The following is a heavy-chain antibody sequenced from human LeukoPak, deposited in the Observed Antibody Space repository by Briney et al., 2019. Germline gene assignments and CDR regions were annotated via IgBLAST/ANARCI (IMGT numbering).Heavy chain of an antibody. Sequence: GGSLRLSCAASGFTFSSYGMHWVRQAPGKGLEWVAFIRYDGSNKYYADSVKGRFTISRDNSKNTLYLQMNSLRAEDTAVYYCAREKTGRTAHAFDIWGQGTMVTVSS. CDR2: IRYDGSNK. J-gene: IGHJ3*02. D-gene: IGHD7-27*01. CDR1: GFTFSSYG. CDR3: AREKTGRTAHAFDI. V-gene: IGHV3-30*02.